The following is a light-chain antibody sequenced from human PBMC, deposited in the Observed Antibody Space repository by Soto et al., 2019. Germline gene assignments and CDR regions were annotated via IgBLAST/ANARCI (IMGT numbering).Light chain of an antibody. V-gene: IGKV3-15*01. CDR3: QQYYDWPIT. J-gene: IGKJ5*01. CDR2: GAS. CDR1: QSISSL. Sequence: EIVLTQSPATLSLSPGERATLSCRASQSISSLLAWYQQKRGQAPRLLIYGASTRATGIPARFSGSGSGTDFTLTISSLQSEDFAVYYCQQYYDWPITFGQGTRLEIK.